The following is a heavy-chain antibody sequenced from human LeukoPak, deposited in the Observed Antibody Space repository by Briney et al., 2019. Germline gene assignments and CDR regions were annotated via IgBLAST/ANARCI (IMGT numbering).Heavy chain of an antibody. V-gene: IGHV4-4*02. CDR3: ARFRPDTNPFDY. J-gene: IGHJ4*02. CDR2: VNLQGST. D-gene: IGHD1-14*01. CDR1: GGSITSTNY. Sequence: PSETLSLTCGVSGGSITSTNYWTWVRQPPGKGLEWIGEVNLQGSTNYNPSLMGRVAISVDMSENHISLQLTSVTAADTAVYYCARFRPDTNPFDYWGQGTLVTVSS.